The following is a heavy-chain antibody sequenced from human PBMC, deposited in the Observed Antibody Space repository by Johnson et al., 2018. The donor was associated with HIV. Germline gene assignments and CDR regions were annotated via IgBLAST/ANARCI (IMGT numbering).Heavy chain of an antibody. Sequence: MLLVESGGGLAQPGGSLRLSCAASGFTFSSYWMSWVRQAPGKGLEWVANIKQDGSAKYYVDSVKARFTTSRDNAKNSLYLQMNSLRAEDTAVYYCARDGRWPRDAFDIWGQGIMVTVSS. CDR3: ARDGRWPRDAFDI. V-gene: IGHV3-7*01. CDR2: IKQDGSAK. CDR1: GFTFSSYW. J-gene: IGHJ3*02. D-gene: IGHD4-23*01.